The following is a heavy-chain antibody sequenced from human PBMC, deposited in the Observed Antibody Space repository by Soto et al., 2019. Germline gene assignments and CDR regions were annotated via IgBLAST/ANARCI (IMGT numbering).Heavy chain of an antibody. Sequence: QVQLQESGPGLVKPSETLSRTCTVSGGSISSYYWSWIRQLPGKGLEWIGYIYYSGSTNYNPSLKSRVTISVDTSKNQFSLKLSSVTAADTAVYYCARGRGVGALDWGQGTLVTVSS. V-gene: IGHV4-59*01. J-gene: IGHJ4*02. CDR2: IYYSGST. CDR1: GGSISSYY. CDR3: ARGRGVGALD. D-gene: IGHD1-26*01.